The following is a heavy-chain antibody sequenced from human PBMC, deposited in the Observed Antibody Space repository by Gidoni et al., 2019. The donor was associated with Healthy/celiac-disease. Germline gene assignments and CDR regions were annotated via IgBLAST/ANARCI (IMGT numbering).Heavy chain of an antibody. CDR2: ISWNSGSI. Sequence: EVQLVESGGGLVQPGRSLGLSCAASGFTFDDSAMHWVRQAPGKGLEWVSGISWNSGSIGYADSVKGRFTISRDNAKNSLYLQMNSLRAEDTALYYCAKAHSGSYSDAFDIWGQGTMVTVSS. CDR1: GFTFDDSA. J-gene: IGHJ3*02. D-gene: IGHD1-26*01. V-gene: IGHV3-9*01. CDR3: AKAHSGSYSDAFDI.